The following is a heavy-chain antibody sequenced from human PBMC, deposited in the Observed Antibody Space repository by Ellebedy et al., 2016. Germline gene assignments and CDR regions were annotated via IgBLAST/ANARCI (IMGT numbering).Heavy chain of an antibody. CDR1: GYSISSGYY. Sequence: SETLSLXCTVSGYSISSGYYWGWIRQPPGKGLEWIGSIYHSGSTYYNPSLKSRVTISVDTSKNQFSLKLSSVTAADTAVYYCARGDPIAAAGVDYWGQGTLVTVSS. CDR3: ARGDPIAAAGVDY. V-gene: IGHV4-38-2*02. J-gene: IGHJ4*02. D-gene: IGHD6-13*01. CDR2: IYHSGST.